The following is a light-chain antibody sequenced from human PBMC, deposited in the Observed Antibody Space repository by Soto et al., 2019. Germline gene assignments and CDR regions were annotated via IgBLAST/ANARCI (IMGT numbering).Light chain of an antibody. CDR1: QSVSSNY. CDR2: GAS. J-gene: IGKJ1*01. Sequence: EIVLTQSPGTLSLSPGERATLSCRASQSVSSNYLAWFQQRPGQPPRLLISGASSRATGIPDRFSGSGSGTDFTITISRLEPEDFAVYHCQQYGGAPWTFGQGTKVEIK. V-gene: IGKV3-20*01. CDR3: QQYGGAPWT.